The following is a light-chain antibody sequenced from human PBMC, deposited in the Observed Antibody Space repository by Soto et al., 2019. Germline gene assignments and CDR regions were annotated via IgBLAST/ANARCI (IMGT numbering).Light chain of an antibody. J-gene: IGKJ4*01. CDR3: QQYNNWPLT. Sequence: ELVMTQSPATLSVSPRERATLACSASQSVNSNLAWYQQKPGQAPRRLSYGASTRATGTTARFSGSGSGTEFTLTISSLQSEDCAVYYCQQYNNWPLTVGGGTKVEIK. CDR1: QSVNSN. CDR2: GAS. V-gene: IGKV3-15*01.